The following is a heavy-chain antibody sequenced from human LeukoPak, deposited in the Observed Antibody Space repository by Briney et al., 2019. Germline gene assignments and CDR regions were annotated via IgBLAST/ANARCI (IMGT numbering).Heavy chain of an antibody. D-gene: IGHD3-3*01. CDR3: ARDRDDFWSLAYYYYMDV. CDR1: GFTFSSYW. V-gene: IGHV3-7*01. Sequence: GGSLRLSCAASGFTFSSYWMSWVRQAPGKGLEWVANINQDGSEKYYVAPVKGLITISRDNDKNLLYMQMTIMGAEDTALYYRARDRDDFWSLAYYYYMDVRRKGTTVSVS. CDR2: INQDGSEK. J-gene: IGHJ6*03.